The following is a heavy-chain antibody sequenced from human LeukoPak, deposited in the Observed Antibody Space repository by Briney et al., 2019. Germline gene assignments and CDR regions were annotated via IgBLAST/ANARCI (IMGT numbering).Heavy chain of an antibody. CDR2: ITSSSSYT. Sequence: GGSLRLSCAASGFSFSDYSMNWIRQAPGKGLEWVSYITSSSSYTNYADSVKGRFTVSRDNPKNSLYLQMDSLRAEDTAVYYCARKYQGVDYWGQGTLVTVSS. CDR3: ARKYQGVDY. D-gene: IGHD3-16*01. J-gene: IGHJ4*02. CDR1: GFSFSDYS. V-gene: IGHV3-11*06.